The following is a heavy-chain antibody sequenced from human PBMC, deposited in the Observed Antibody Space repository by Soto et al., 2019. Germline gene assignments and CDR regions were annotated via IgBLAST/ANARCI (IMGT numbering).Heavy chain of an antibody. D-gene: IGHD1-26*01. CDR3: ARAEVGATTY. Sequence: EVQLVESGGGLVQPGGSLRLSCAASGFTFSDHYMDWVRQAPGKGLEWVGRSRNKANSYTTEYAASVKGRFTISRDDSKHSLYLQMNSLKTEDTAVYYCARAEVGATTYWGRGTLVTVSS. J-gene: IGHJ4*02. V-gene: IGHV3-72*01. CDR2: SRNKANSYTT. CDR1: GFTFSDHY.